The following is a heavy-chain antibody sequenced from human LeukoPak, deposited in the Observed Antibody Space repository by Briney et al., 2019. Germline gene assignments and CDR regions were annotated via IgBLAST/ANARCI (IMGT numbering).Heavy chain of an antibody. V-gene: IGHV3-7*01. J-gene: IGHJ4*02. CDR2: IKPDGSEK. CDR1: GFTFNSYW. D-gene: IGHD6-19*01. CDR3: ASHSSGWFG. Sequence: PGGSLRLSCATSGFTFNSYWMSWVRQAPGKGLEWVANIKPDGSEKYYVASVTGRFTISRDNAKNSLYLQMNSLRADDTDVYYCASHSSGWFGWGQGTLVTVSS.